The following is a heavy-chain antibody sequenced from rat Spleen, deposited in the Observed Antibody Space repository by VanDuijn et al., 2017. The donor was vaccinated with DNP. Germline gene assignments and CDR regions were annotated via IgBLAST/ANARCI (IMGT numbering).Heavy chain of an antibody. V-gene: IGHV5-25*01. Sequence: EVQLVESGGDLVQPGRSLKLSCVASGFTFNKYWMTWFRQAPTKGLEWVASISTSGGDTYCRDSVKGRFTISRDNAKSTLYLQMDSLISEDTATYYCARHDYDGPNSYYGMDAWGQGTAVTVSS. CDR2: ISTSGGDT. J-gene: IGHJ4*01. CDR3: ARHDYDGPNSYYGMDA. CDR1: GFTFNKYW. D-gene: IGHD1-12*02.